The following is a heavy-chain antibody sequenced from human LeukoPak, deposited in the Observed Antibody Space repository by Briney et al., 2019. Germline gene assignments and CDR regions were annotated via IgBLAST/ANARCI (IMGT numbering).Heavy chain of an antibody. CDR2: ISSSSSYI. CDR3: ARESIVLMVYAIDD. D-gene: IGHD2-8*01. Sequence: NPGGSLRLSCAASGFTFSSYIMNWVRQAPGKGLEWVSSISSSSSYIYYADSVKGRFTISRDNAKNSLYLQMNSLRAEDTAVYYCARESIVLMVYAIDDWGQGTLVTVSS. CDR1: GFTFSSYI. V-gene: IGHV3-21*01. J-gene: IGHJ4*02.